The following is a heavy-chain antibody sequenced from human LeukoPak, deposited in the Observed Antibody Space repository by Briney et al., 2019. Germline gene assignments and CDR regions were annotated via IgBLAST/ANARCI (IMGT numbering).Heavy chain of an antibody. CDR1: GFTFSSYG. D-gene: IGHD5-24*01. CDR3: ARDFWREMATTIDYY. J-gene: IGHJ4*02. CDR2: IWYDGSNK. Sequence: GRSLRLSCAASGFTFSSYGMHWVRQAPGKGLEWVAVIWYDGSNKYYADSVKGRFTISRDNSKNTLYLQMNSLRAEDTAVYYCARDFWREMATTIDYYWGQGTLVTVSS. V-gene: IGHV3-33*01.